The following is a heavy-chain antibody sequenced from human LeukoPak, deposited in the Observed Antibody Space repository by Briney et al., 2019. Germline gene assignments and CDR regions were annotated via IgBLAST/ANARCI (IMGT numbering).Heavy chain of an antibody. D-gene: IGHD3-22*01. V-gene: IGHV1-18*01. J-gene: IGHJ4*02. CDR2: ISAYNGNT. Sequence: ASVKVSCKASGYTFTSYGISWVRQAPGQGLEWMGWISAYNGNTNYAQKLQGRVTMTTDTSTSTAYMELRSLRSDDTAVYYCATSGDYYDSSGYGFDYWGQGTLVTVSS. CDR3: ATSGDYYDSSGYGFDY. CDR1: GYTFTSYG.